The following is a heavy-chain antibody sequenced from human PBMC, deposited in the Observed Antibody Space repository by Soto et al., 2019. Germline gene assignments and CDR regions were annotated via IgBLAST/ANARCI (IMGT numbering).Heavy chain of an antibody. CDR3: ARGGGVGVAGSAAFDM. J-gene: IGHJ3*02. Sequence: QLHLVQSGAVVKKPGASVTVSCSASGYPVTAYYMHWVRQAPGRGLEWMGGINPATGAAKYTQTFQGRVTMTRDTSTSTVFMELSGLTSGDPAVFYCARGGGVGVAGSAAFDMWGQGTLVTVSS. V-gene: IGHV1-2*02. D-gene: IGHD3-3*01. CDR2: INPATGAA. CDR1: GYPVTAYY.